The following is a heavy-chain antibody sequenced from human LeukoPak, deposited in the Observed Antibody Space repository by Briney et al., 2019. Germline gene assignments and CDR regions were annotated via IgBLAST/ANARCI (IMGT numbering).Heavy chain of an antibody. D-gene: IGHD6-19*01. V-gene: IGHV3-30*04. J-gene: IGHJ4*02. CDR3: ARDRDSSGLI. Sequence: PGRSLRLSCAASGFTFSSYAMHWVRQAPGKGLEWVAVISYDGSNKYYADSVKGRFTISRDNSKNTLYLQMNSLRAEDTAVYYCARDRDSSGLIWGQGTRVTV. CDR2: ISYDGSNK. CDR1: GFTFSSYA.